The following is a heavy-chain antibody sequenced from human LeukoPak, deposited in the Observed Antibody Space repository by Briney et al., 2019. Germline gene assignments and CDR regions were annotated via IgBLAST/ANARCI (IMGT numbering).Heavy chain of an antibody. D-gene: IGHD6-25*01. CDR3: AKGTLAGGYYYYYMDV. CDR2: ISGSGGST. J-gene: IGHJ6*03. V-gene: IGHV3-23*01. Sequence: GGSLRLSCAASGFTFSSYAMSWVRQAPGKGLEWVSAISGSGGSTYYADSVKGRFTISRDNSKNTLYLQMNSLRAEDTAVYYCAKGTLAGGYYYYYMDVWGKGTTVTVSS. CDR1: GFTFSSYA.